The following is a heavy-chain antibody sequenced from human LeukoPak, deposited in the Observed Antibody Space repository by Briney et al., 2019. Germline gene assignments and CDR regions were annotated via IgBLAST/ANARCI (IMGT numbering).Heavy chain of an antibody. V-gene: IGHV4-4*02. Sequence: SGTLSLTCAVSGGSISSSYWWSWVRQPPGKGLEWIGEIFHSGSANYNPSLKSRVTISVDKSKNQFSLKLSSVTAADTAVYYCARKIGLGEFDPWGQGTLVTVSS. CDR3: ARKIGLGEFDP. D-gene: IGHD3-10*01. CDR1: GGSISSSYW. J-gene: IGHJ5*02. CDR2: IFHSGSA.